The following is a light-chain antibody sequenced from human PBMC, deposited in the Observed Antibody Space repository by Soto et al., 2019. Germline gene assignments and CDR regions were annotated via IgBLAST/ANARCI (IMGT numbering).Light chain of an antibody. CDR3: SSYTSSSRV. Sequence: QSALTQPASVSGSPGQSITISCTGTSGDVGGYNYVSWYQQHPGKAPKLMIYEVSNRPSGVSNRFSGSKSGNTASLTISGLQAEDEADYYCSSYTSSSRVFGGGTKVTVL. V-gene: IGLV2-14*01. CDR2: EVS. J-gene: IGLJ2*01. CDR1: SGDVGGYNY.